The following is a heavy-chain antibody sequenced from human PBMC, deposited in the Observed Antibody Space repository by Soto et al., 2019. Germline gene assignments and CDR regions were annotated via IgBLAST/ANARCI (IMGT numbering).Heavy chain of an antibody. D-gene: IGHD1-26*01. V-gene: IGHV4-39*01. CDR2: IYYSGST. CDR3: ARQLTRWDPNWFDP. Sequence: QLQLQESGPGLVKPSETLSLTCTVSGGSISSSSYYWGWIRQPPGKGLEWIGSIYYSGSTYYNPSLKSRVTISVDTSKNQFSLKLSSVTAADTAVYYCARQLTRWDPNWFDPWGQGTLVTVSS. CDR1: GGSISSSSYY. J-gene: IGHJ5*02.